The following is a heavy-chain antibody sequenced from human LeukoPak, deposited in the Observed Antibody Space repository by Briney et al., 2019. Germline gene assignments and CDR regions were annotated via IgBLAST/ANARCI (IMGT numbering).Heavy chain of an antibody. CDR1: GFIFSNAY. Sequence: GGSLRLSCAASGFIFSNAYIMWVRRAPGRGLEWVGRIKSKADGGTTDYAAPVKDRFSISRDGSKNTVYLQMNSPKTEDTAVYYCTSEEDDYRGRTGYWGQGTLVTVSS. J-gene: IGHJ4*02. CDR2: IKSKADGGTT. D-gene: IGHD4-23*01. V-gene: IGHV3-15*01. CDR3: TSEEDDYRGRTGY.